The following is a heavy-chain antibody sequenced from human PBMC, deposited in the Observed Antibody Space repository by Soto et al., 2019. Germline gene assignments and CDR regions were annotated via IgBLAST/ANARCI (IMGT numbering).Heavy chain of an antibody. J-gene: IGHJ4*02. CDR2: INAGNGNT. CDR1: GSTFTSYA. Sequence: ASVKVSCKASGSTFTSYAMHWVRQAPGQRLEWMGWINAGNGNTKYSQKFQGRVTITRDTSASTAYMELSSLRSEDTAVYYCARDTTFSIFGVVARPRSFDYWGPGTLLTVSS. D-gene: IGHD3-3*01. CDR3: ARDTTFSIFGVVARPRSFDY. V-gene: IGHV1-3*01.